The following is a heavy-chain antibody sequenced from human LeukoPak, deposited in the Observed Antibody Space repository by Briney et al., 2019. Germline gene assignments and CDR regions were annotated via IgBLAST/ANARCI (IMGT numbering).Heavy chain of an antibody. CDR3: ARSPSIAARQPSYYYYMDV. J-gene: IGHJ6*03. CDR2: ISGSRSTI. D-gene: IGHD6-6*01. V-gene: IGHV3-48*04. Sequence: SGGSLRLSCAASGFSFSSYSMNWVRHAPGKGLEWVSYISGSRSTIYYADSVKGRFTISRDNAKNSLYLQLNSLRAEDTAVYYCARSPSIAARQPSYYYYMDVWGKGTTVNVSS. CDR1: GFSFSSYS.